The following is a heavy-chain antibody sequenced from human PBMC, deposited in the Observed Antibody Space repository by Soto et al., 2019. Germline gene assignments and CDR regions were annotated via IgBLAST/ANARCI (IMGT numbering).Heavy chain of an antibody. CDR1: GYTFTSYD. J-gene: IGHJ4*02. Sequence: QVQLVQSGAEVKKPGASVKVSCKASGYTFTSYDINWVRQATGQGLEWVGWMSPNSGNTGFAQKCQGRDTMTRDTSISTAYMDLRSLRSEDTAVYYCARNYYGSGTFDYWGQGTLVTVSS. D-gene: IGHD3-10*01. CDR3: ARNYYGSGTFDY. CDR2: MSPNSGNT. V-gene: IGHV1-8*01.